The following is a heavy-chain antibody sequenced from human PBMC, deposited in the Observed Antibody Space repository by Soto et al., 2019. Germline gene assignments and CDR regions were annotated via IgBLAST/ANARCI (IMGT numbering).Heavy chain of an antibody. J-gene: IGHJ6*02. CDR2: IIPIFGTA. D-gene: IGHD3-16*01. CDR1: GGTFSSYA. V-gene: IGHV1-69*13. Sequence: SVKVSFKASGGTFSSYAISWVRQAPGQGLEWMGGIIPIFGTANYAQKFQGRVTMTAAESTSTAYMELSRLRSDDTAVYYCARESGGYVRYYYSGMDVWGQGTTVTVSS. CDR3: ARESGGYVRYYYSGMDV.